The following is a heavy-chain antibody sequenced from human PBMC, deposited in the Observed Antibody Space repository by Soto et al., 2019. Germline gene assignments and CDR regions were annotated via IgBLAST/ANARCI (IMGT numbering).Heavy chain of an antibody. J-gene: IGHJ4*02. V-gene: IGHV3-74*01. Sequence: PVGSLRLSCAASGFPFHTYWMHRVRQVPGKELVWVSRINGDGTSRDDADSVKGRFTISRDNAKNTVYLQMNSLRAEDTAVYYCARGGTRDASLSRGFDYWGRGTRVTVSS. CDR1: GFPFHTYW. CDR3: ARGGTRDASLSRGFDY. CDR2: INGDGTSR. D-gene: IGHD2-2*01.